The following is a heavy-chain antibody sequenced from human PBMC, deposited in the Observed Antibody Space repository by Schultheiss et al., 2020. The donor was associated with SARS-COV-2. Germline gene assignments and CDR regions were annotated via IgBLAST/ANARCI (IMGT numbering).Heavy chain of an antibody. D-gene: IGHD4-11*01. V-gene: IGHV3-7*01. CDR3: ARSPSATRFDP. CDR2: IKQDGSEK. J-gene: IGHJ5*02. CDR1: GFTFSSYG. Sequence: GGSLRLSCAASGFTFSSYGMHWVRQAPGKGLECVANIKQDGSEKYYVDSVKGRFTISRDNAKNSLYLQMNSLRAEDTAVYYCARSPSATRFDPWGQGTLVTVSS.